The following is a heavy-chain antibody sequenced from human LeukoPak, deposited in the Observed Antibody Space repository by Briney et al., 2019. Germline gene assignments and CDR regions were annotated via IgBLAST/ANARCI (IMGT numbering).Heavy chain of an antibody. J-gene: IGHJ6*03. CDR3: ARDRHYYYDSSGSSYYYYMDV. CDR1: GGTFSSYA. Sequence: SVKVSCKASGGTFSSYAISWVRQAPGQGLEWMGGIIPIFGTANYAQKFQGRVTITTDESTSTAYMEPSSLRSEDTAVYYCARDRHYYYDSSGSSYYYYMDVWGKGTTVTVSS. CDR2: IIPIFGTA. V-gene: IGHV1-69*05. D-gene: IGHD3-22*01.